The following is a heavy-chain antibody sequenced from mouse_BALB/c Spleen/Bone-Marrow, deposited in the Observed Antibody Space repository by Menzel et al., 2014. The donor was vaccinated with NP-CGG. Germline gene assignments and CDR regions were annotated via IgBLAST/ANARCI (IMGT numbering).Heavy chain of an antibody. J-gene: IGHJ4*01. CDR2: INPGSGGV. CDR3: SSEITRYAVDY. Sequence: QVQLQQSGAELVRPGTSVKVSCKASGYAFTNYWIEWVKQRPGQGLEWIGVINPGSGGVNYNEKFKGKATLTADKSSSTAYIQLSSLTSDDSAVYFCSSEITRYAVDYWGQGTSVTVSS. D-gene: IGHD2-4*01. V-gene: IGHV1-54*01. CDR1: GYAFTNYW.